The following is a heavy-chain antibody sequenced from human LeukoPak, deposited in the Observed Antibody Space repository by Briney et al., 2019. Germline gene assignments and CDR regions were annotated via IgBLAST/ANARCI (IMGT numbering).Heavy chain of an antibody. CDR1: GGSFSGYF. V-gene: IGHV4-34*01. CDR2: INHSGST. J-gene: IGHJ4*02. D-gene: IGHD3-22*01. CDR3: ARNYYDSSGYLPD. Sequence: SETLSLTCAVYGGSFSGYFWSWIRQPPGKGLEWIGEINHSGSTNYNPSLKSRVTISVDTSKKQFSLKLSSVTAADTALYYCARNYYDSSGYLPDWGQGTLVTVSS.